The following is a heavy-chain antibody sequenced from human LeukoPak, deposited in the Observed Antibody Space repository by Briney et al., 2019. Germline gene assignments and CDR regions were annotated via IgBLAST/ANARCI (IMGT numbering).Heavy chain of an antibody. CDR1: GGSFSGYY. J-gene: IGHJ6*02. CDR2: INHSGST. D-gene: IGHD3-3*01. Sequence: SETLSLTCAVYGGSFSGYYWSWIRQPPGKGLEWIGEINHSGSTNYNPSLKSRVTISVDTSKNQSSLKLSSVTAADTAVYYCARGGGSGMDVWGQGATVTVSS. CDR3: ARGGGSGMDV. V-gene: IGHV4-34*01.